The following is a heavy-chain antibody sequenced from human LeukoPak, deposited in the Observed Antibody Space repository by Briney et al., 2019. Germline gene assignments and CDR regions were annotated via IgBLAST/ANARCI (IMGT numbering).Heavy chain of an antibody. J-gene: IGHJ4*02. CDR2: IKEDGSKK. D-gene: IGHD3-22*01. V-gene: IGHV3-7*03. CDR1: GFTFSRYW. Sequence: GGSLRLSCAASGFTFSRYWMTWVRQAPGKGLEWVANIKEDGSKKNYVDSVKGRFTISRDNAKNSLYLQMNSLRAEDTAVYYCAIAHYYDSSGYYYGLWEWGQGTLVTVSS. CDR3: AIAHYYDSSGYYYGLWE.